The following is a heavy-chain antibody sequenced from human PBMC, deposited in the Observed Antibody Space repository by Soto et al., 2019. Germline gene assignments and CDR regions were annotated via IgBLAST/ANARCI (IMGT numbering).Heavy chain of an antibody. Sequence: PGGSLRLSCAASGFTFRQYGMHWVRQAPGKGLEWVAVIFYDESKEYYADSVRGRFTISRDNSNNMLYLQMNSLRGEDTALYYCARDAAARDGRGGRDVWGQGTTVTV. J-gene: IGHJ6*02. CDR3: ARDAAARDGRGGRDV. CDR1: GFTFRQYG. V-gene: IGHV3-33*01. CDR2: IFYDESKE. D-gene: IGHD6-6*01.